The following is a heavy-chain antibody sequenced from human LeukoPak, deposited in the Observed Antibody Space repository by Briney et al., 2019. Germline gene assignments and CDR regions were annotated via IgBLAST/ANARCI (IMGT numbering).Heavy chain of an antibody. D-gene: IGHD3-22*01. V-gene: IGHV1-69*06. J-gene: IGHJ2*01. Sequence: SVKVSCKASGGTFSSYAISWVRQAPGQGLEWMGGIIPIFGTANYAQKFQGRVTMTEDTSTDTAYMELSSLRSEDTAVYYCATQTVHYYDSSGSNWYFDLWGRGTLVTVSS. CDR1: GGTFSSYA. CDR2: IIPIFGTA. CDR3: ATQTVHYYDSSGSNWYFDL.